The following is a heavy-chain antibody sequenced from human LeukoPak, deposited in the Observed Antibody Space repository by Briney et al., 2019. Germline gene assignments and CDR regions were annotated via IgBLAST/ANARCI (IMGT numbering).Heavy chain of an antibody. CDR3: ARDDYGDTAALRY. D-gene: IGHD4-17*01. Sequence: SETLSLTCTVSGGSISSYYWSWIRQPPGKGLEWIGYIYYSGSTNYNPSLKSRVTISVDTSKNQFSLKLSSVTAADTAVYYCARDDYGDTAALRYWGQGTLVTVSS. CDR2: IYYSGST. CDR1: GGSISSYY. V-gene: IGHV4-59*01. J-gene: IGHJ4*02.